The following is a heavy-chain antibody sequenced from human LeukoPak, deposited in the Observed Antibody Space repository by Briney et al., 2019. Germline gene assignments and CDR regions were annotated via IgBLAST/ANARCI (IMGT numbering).Heavy chain of an antibody. V-gene: IGHV1-2*02. CDR3: ARDRGGYDSFDY. D-gene: IGHD5-12*01. J-gene: IGHJ4*02. CDR2: INPNSGGT. Sequence: ASVKVSSKASGYTFTGYYMHWVGQAPGQGLEWMGWINPNSGGTNYAQKFQGRVTMTRDTSISTAYMELSRLRSDDTAVYYCARDRGGYDSFDYWGQGTLVTVSS. CDR1: GYTFTGYY.